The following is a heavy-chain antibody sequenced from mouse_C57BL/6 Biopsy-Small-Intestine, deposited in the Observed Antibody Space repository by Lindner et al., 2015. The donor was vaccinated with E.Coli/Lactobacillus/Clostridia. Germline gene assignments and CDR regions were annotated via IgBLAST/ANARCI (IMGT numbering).Heavy chain of an antibody. CDR3: ARNGYDGFAY. D-gene: IGHD2-2*01. V-gene: IGHV1-82*01. Sequence: VQLQESGPELVKPGASVKISCKASGYAFSSSWMNWVKQRPGKGLEWIGRIYPGDGDTNYNEKFKSKATLTVDKSSSTAYMQLSSLTSEDSAVYFCARNGYDGFAYWGQGTLVTVSA. CDR1: GYAFSSSW. J-gene: IGHJ3*01. CDR2: IYPGDGDT.